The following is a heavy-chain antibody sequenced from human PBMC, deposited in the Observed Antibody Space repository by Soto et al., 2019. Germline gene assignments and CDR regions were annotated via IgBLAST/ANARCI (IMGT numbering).Heavy chain of an antibody. CDR2: IKSKTDGGTT. D-gene: IGHD5-18*01. V-gene: IGHV3-15*01. J-gene: IGHJ4*02. CDR3: TTDRGYSYGPFDY. CDR1: GFTFSNAW. Sequence: XGSLGLSCAASGFTFSNAWMSWVRQAPGKGLEWVGRIKSKTDGGTTDYAAPVKGRFTISRDDSKNTLYLQMNSLKTEDTAVYYCTTDRGYSYGPFDYWGQGTLVTVSS.